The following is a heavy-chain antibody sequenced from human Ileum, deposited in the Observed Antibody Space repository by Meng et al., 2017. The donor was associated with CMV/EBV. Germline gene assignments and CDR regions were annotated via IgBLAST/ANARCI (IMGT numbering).Heavy chain of an antibody. J-gene: IGHJ1*01. D-gene: IGHD3-22*01. V-gene: IGHV3-7*01. CDR3: ARDSDYYYDSSGYPEYFQR. Sequence: GESLKISCAASGFTFSSYWMSWVRQAPGKGLEWVANIKQDGSEKYYVDSVKGRFTISRDNAKNSLYLQMNSLRAEDTAVYYCARDSDYYYDSSGYPEYFQRWGQGTLVTGSS. CDR2: IKQDGSEK. CDR1: GFTFSSYW.